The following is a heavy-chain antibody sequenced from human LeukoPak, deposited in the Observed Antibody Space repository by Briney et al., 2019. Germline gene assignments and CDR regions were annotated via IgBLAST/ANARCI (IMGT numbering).Heavy chain of an antibody. CDR1: GYTFTSYY. CDR2: INPSGGST. D-gene: IGHD3-22*01. CDR3: ARGPGPADDGGGYCFDY. V-gene: IGHV1-46*01. Sequence: ASVKVSCKASGYTFTSYYLYWVRQAPGQGLEWMRVINPSGGSTTSAQKFQGRVTMTRDTSTSTVYVELRSLRSEDTAVYYCARGPGPADDGGGYCFDYWGQGTLVTVSS. J-gene: IGHJ4*02.